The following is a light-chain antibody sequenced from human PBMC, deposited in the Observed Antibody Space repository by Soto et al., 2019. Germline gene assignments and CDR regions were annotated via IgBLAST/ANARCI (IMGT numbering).Light chain of an antibody. V-gene: IGLV2-14*01. J-gene: IGLJ2*01. CDR2: EVS. Sequence: QSALTQPASVSGSPGQSITISCTATSGDVDYKYVSWYQQHPGKAPKLIIYEVSNRPSGSSNRFSGSKSGNTASLTISGLQSEDEADYYCNSSTDTTRLIFGGGTKLTVL. CDR1: SGDVDYKY. CDR3: NSSTDTTRLI.